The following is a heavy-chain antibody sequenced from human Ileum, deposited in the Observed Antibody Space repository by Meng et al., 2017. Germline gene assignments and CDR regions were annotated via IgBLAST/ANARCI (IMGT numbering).Heavy chain of an antibody. J-gene: IGHJ4*02. CDR2: ISHSGSA. D-gene: IGHD4-23*01. V-gene: IGHV4-4*02. Sequence: QVQLQDSGAVLVRPSGTLSLPCAVSRGSISSNTYLRWVRQAPGKGLAWIGQISHSGSAYYNPSLKSRVTMSVDKSKSQFSLMLTSVTAADTAIYYCARHGGYSQDFWGQGTLVTVSS. CDR3: ARHGGYSQDF. CDR1: RGSISSNTY.